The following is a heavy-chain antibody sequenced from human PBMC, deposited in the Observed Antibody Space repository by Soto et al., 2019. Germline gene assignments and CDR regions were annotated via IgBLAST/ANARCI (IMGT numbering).Heavy chain of an antibody. CDR3: ARPIVGATWNYYYGMDV. CDR2: IHSGGDT. V-gene: IGHV3-66*04. CDR1: GLTVSKNY. J-gene: IGHJ6*02. Sequence: SLRLSCAVSGLTVSKNYINWVRQAPGKGLEWVSLIHSGGDTYYADSVKGRFTISRDNSKNTLYLQMNSLRAEDTAVYYRARPIVGATWNYYYGMDVWGQGTTVTVSS. D-gene: IGHD1-26*01.